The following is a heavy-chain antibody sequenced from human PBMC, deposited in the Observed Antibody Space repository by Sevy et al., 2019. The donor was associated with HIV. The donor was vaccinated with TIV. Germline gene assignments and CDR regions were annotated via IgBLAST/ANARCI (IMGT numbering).Heavy chain of an antibody. CDR2: VSPTSLST. Sequence: GGSLRLSCTPSGFSFSNYVMAWVRQAPGKGLEWVSSVSPTSLSTYYAESVKGRFTISRDNSKNTLYLQMNSLRAEDTAIYYCAKLHSRMIPGNGALDYWGRGTLVTVSS. V-gene: IGHV3-23*01. D-gene: IGHD3-16*01. J-gene: IGHJ4*01. CDR1: GFSFSNYV. CDR3: AKLHSRMIPGNGALDY.